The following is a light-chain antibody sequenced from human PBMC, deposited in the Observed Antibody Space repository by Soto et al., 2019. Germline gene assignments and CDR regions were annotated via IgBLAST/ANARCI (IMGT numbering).Light chain of an antibody. CDR2: EGS. J-gene: IGLJ3*02. CDR3: CSYAGSRV. V-gene: IGLV2-23*01. Sequence: QSALTQPASVSGSPGQSITISCTGTSSDVGSYNLVSWYQQHPGKAPKLMIYEGSKRPSGVSNRFSGSKSGNTASLTISGVQADDEADYYCCSYAGSRVFGGGTKLTVL. CDR1: SSDVGSYNL.